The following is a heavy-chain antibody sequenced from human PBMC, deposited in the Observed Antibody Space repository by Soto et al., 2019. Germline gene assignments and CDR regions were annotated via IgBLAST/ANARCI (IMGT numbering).Heavy chain of an antibody. CDR2: IYHTGTT. J-gene: IGHJ4*02. D-gene: IGHD6-6*01. CDR1: GDSISSSTYY. V-gene: IGHV4-39*01. CDR3: ARPYFSSSSMFDY. Sequence: SETLSLTCTVSGDSISSSTYYWGWIRQPPGKGLEWIGCIYHTGTTYYNPSLKSRVTISVDTSKNQFSLKLSSVTAADTAVYYCARPYFSSSSMFDYWGQGTLVTVSA.